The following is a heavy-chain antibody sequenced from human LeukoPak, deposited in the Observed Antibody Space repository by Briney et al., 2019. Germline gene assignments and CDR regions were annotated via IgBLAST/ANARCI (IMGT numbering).Heavy chain of an antibody. CDR3: ARLSGYSSGHYYSDY. D-gene: IGHD3-22*01. Sequence: PSETLSLTCTVSGGSLSSDYWSWLRQPPGKGLEWIGYIYYRVSTNYNPSLKSRVTISVDTSKNQFSLKLSSVTAADTAVYYCARLSGYSSGHYYSDYWGQGTLVTVSS. CDR2: IYYRVST. CDR1: GGSLSSDY. J-gene: IGHJ4*02. V-gene: IGHV4-59*01.